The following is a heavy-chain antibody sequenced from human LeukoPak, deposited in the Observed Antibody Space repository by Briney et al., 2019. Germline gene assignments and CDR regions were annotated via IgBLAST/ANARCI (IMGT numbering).Heavy chain of an antibody. CDR1: GFTFSSYA. J-gene: IGHJ1*01. CDR2: ISYDGSNK. CDR3: AKEIYYGDSLYSQH. V-gene: IGHV3-30-3*01. Sequence: GGSLRLSCAASGFTFSSYAMHWVRQAPGKGLEWVAVISYDGSNKYYADSVKGRFTISRDNSKNTLYLQMNSLRAEDTAVYYCAKEIYYGDSLYSQHWGQGTLVTVSS. D-gene: IGHD4-17*01.